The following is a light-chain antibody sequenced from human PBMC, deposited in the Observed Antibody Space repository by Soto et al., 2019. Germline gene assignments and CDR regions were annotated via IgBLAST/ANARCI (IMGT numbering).Light chain of an antibody. CDR2: DAS. Sequence: EIVLTQPPGTVSLCQGERATLSCRASQSVSSYLAWYQQKPGQAPRLLIYDASNRATGIPARFSGSGSGTDFILTISRLEPEDFAVYYCQQYSTSPWTFGQGTKVDIK. J-gene: IGKJ1*01. V-gene: IGKV3-11*01. CDR1: QSVSSY. CDR3: QQYSTSPWT.